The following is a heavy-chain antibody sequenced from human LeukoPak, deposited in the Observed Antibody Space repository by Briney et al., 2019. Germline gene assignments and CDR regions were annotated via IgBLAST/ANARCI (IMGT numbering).Heavy chain of an antibody. CDR3: ARDHYGDYARYNWFDP. CDR2: INHSGST. D-gene: IGHD4-17*01. Sequence: SETLSLTCNVFGYSITSDDYWGWIRQPPGKGLEWIGEINHSGSTNYNPSLKSRVTISVDTSKNQFSLKLSSVTAADTAVYYCARDHYGDYARYNWFDPWGQGTLVTVSS. V-gene: IGHV4-38-2*02. J-gene: IGHJ5*02. CDR1: GYSITSDDY.